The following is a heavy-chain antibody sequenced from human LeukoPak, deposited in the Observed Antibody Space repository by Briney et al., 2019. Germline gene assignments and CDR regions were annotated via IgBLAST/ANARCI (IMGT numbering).Heavy chain of an antibody. Sequence: ASVKVSCKASGYTITGYYMHWVRQAPGQGLEWMGRINPNSGGTNYAQKFQGRVTMTRDTSISTAYMELRSLRSDDTAVYYCARAVVYDNVWGSYPTDYWGQGTLVTVSS. CDR3: ARAVVYDNVWGSYPTDY. J-gene: IGHJ4*02. CDR1: GYTITGYY. D-gene: IGHD3-16*01. V-gene: IGHV1-2*06. CDR2: INPNSGGT.